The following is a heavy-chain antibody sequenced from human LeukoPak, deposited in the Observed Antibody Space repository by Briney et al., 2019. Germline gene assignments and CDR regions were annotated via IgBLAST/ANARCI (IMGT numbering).Heavy chain of an antibody. CDR1: GFTFGDYA. Sequence: PGGSLRLSCTASGFTFGDYAMSWVRQAPGKGLEWVGFIRSKAYGGTTEYAASVKGRFTISRDDSKSIAYLQMNSLKTEDTAVYYCAWMYYYDSSGLNAPPLFDIWGQGTMVTVSS. CDR2: IRSKAYGGTT. J-gene: IGHJ3*02. D-gene: IGHD3-22*01. CDR3: AWMYYYDSSGLNAPPLFDI. V-gene: IGHV3-49*04.